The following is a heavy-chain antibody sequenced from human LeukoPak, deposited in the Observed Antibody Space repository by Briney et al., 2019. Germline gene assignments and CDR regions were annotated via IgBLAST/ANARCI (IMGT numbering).Heavy chain of an antibody. J-gene: IGHJ5*02. D-gene: IGHD2-15*01. Sequence: TGGSLRLSCAASGFTFSSYSMNWVRQAPGKGLERVSFISSSRSYIYYADSVKGRFTISRDNAKNSLYLQMSSLRAEDTAVYYCARDGCNNWFDPWGQGTLVTVSS. CDR3: ARDGCNNWFDP. CDR2: ISSSRSYI. CDR1: GFTFSSYS. V-gene: IGHV3-21*01.